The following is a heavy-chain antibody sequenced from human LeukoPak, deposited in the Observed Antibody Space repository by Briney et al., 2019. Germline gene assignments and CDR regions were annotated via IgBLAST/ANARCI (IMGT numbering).Heavy chain of an antibody. D-gene: IGHD6-13*01. CDR3: ARSTYSSS. V-gene: IGHV3-53*01. CDR1: GFTFSSYW. Sequence: GGSLRLSCAASGFTFSSYWMHWVRQAPGKGLEWVSVIYSGGSTYYADSVKGRFTISRDNSKNTLYLQMNSLRAEDTAVYYCARSTYSSSWGQGTLVTVSS. CDR2: IYSGGST. J-gene: IGHJ4*02.